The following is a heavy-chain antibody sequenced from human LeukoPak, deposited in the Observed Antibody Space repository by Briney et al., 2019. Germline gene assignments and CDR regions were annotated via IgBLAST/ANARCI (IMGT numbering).Heavy chain of an antibody. J-gene: IGHJ4*02. Sequence: SETLSLTCTVSGGYISTYYWSWIRQPPGKGLEWIGYIYYSGTTTYNPSLKSRVTISVDTSKNQFSLKLSSVTAADTAVYYCARERSYYGSSSYWGQGTLVTVAS. CDR3: ARERSYYGSSSY. D-gene: IGHD1-26*01. V-gene: IGHV4-59*12. CDR2: IYYSGTT. CDR1: GGYISTYY.